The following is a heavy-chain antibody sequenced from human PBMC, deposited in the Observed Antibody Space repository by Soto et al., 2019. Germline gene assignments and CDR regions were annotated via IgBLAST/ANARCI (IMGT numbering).Heavy chain of an antibody. CDR3: ARLFRDVYNAVEY. CDR2: IYHTGTT. Sequence: PSETLSLTCFVSGASISSTYWWSWVRQTPGKRLEWIGQIYHTGTTSYNPSLKNRVTISLDKSNNQFSLRLTSMTAADTAVYYCARLFRDVYNAVEYWGQGALVTVSS. J-gene: IGHJ4*02. V-gene: IGHV4-4*02. D-gene: IGHD3-3*01. CDR1: GASISSTYW.